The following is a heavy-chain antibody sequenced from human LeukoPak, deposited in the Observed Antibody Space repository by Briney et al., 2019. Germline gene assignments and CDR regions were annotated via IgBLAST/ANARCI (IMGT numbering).Heavy chain of an antibody. V-gene: IGHV1-8*01. CDR3: ARGSHGSYYPDY. Sequence: ASVKVSCKASRYTFTSYDINWVRQATGQGLEWIGWMNPDSGSTAYAQKFQGRVTMTRDTSTSTVYMELSSLRSEDTAVYYCARGSHGSYYPDYWGQGTLVTVSS. CDR1: RYTFTSYD. J-gene: IGHJ4*02. D-gene: IGHD1-26*01. CDR2: MNPDSGST.